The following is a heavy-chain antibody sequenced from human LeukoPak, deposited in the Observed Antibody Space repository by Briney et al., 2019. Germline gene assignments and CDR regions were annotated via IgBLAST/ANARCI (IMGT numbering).Heavy chain of an antibody. V-gene: IGHV4-34*01. J-gene: IGHJ4*02. CDR3: ARSDLYGDYPPGNY. CDR1: GGSFSGYY. CDR2: INHSGST. D-gene: IGHD4-17*01. Sequence: SETLSLTCAVYGGSFSGYYWSWIRQPPGKGLEWIGEINHSGSTNYNPSLKSRVTISVDTSKNQFSLKLSSVTAADTAFYYCARSDLYGDYPPGNYWGQGTLVAVSS.